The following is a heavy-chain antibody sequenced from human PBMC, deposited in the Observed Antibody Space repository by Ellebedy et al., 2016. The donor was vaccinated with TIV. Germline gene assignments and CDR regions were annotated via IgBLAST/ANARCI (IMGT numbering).Heavy chain of an antibody. D-gene: IGHD6-19*01. CDR3: ARHSPRYSSGWYPYYFDY. CDR1: GYTFTSYY. V-gene: IGHV1-2*02. J-gene: IGHJ4*02. CDR2: INPNSGGT. Sequence: ASVKVSCKASGYTFTSYYMHWVRQAPGQGLEWMGWINPNSGGTKYAQKFQGRVTMTRDTSISTAYMELSRLRSDDTAVYYCARHSPRYSSGWYPYYFDYWGQGTLVTVSS.